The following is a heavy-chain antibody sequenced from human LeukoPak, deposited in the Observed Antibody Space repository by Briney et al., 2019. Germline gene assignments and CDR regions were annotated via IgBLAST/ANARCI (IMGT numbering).Heavy chain of an antibody. CDR1: GGSISSSSYY. CDR2: IYYSGST. Sequence: PSETLSLTCTVSGGSISSSSYYWGWIRQPPGKGLEWIGSIYYSGSTYYNPALKSRVSMSIDTSKNQFSLELRSVAAADTALYYCARRRYYDSTGYLEWGQGTLVTVTS. D-gene: IGHD3-22*01. V-gene: IGHV4-39*01. CDR3: ARRRYYDSTGYLE. J-gene: IGHJ1*01.